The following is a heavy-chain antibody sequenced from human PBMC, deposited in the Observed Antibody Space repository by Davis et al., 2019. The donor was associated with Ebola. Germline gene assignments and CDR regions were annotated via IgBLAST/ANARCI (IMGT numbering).Heavy chain of an antibody. CDR3: ARKRSFDY. V-gene: IGHV3-33*03. J-gene: IGHJ4*02. CDR2: IWYDGSRK. D-gene: IGHD6-25*01. Sequence: GGSLRLSCAASGFNFRSYGMHWVRQAPDKGLEWVAVIWYDGSRKYYGDSVKGRFTISRDNAKNSLYLQMNSLRAEDAAVYYCARKRSFDYWGQGTLVTVSS. CDR1: GFNFRSYG.